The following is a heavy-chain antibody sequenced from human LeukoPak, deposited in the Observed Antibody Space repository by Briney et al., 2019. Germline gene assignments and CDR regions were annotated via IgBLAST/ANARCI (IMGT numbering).Heavy chain of an antibody. D-gene: IGHD2-15*01. CDR1: GDSVSSNSAA. J-gene: IGHJ2*01. V-gene: IGHV6-1*01. Sequence: SQTLSLTFAISGDSVSSNSAAWNWIRQSPSRGLEWLGRTYYRSKWSNDYAVSVKSRMTINPDTSQNQFSLQLNPLTPEATAVYYCARAPIGGWYFDLWGRGTLVTVSS. CDR3: ARAPIGGWYFDL. CDR2: TYYRSKWSN.